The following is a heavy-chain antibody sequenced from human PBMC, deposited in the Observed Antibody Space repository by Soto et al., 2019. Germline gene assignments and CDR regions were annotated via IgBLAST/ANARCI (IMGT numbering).Heavy chain of an antibody. CDR2: ISYDGSNK. V-gene: IGHV3-30-3*01. CDR3: ARAGGRPIPYYYDSSGYYKAFDY. J-gene: IGHJ4*02. CDR1: GFTFSSYA. D-gene: IGHD3-22*01. Sequence: PGGSLRLSCAASGFTFSSYAMHWVRQAPGKGLEWVAVISYDGSNKYYADSVKGRFTISRDNSKNTLYLQMNSLRAEDTAVYYCARAGGRPIPYYYDSSGYYKAFDYWGQGTLVTVSS.